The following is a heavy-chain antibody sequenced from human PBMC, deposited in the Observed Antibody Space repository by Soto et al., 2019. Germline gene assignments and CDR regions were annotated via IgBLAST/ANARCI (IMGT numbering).Heavy chain of an antibody. J-gene: IGHJ3*02. CDR3: ARGGTVRGVMRAFDI. V-gene: IGHV1-18*01. Sequence: ASVKVSCKASGYTFTSYDINWVRQATGQGLEWMGWMNPNNGNTNYAQKLQGRVTMTTDTSTSTAYMELRSLRSDDTAVYYCARGGTVRGVMRAFDIWGQGTMVTVSS. CDR1: GYTFTSYD. D-gene: IGHD3-10*01. CDR2: MNPNNGNT.